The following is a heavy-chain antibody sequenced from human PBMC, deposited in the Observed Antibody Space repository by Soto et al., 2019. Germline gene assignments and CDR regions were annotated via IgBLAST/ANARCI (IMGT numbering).Heavy chain of an antibody. V-gene: IGHV4-59*08. CDR3: ARHADVSNFDY. Sequence: PSETLSLTCTVSGGSISSYYWSWIRQPPGKGLEWIGYIYYSGSTNYNPSLKSRVTISVDTSKNQFSLKLSSVTAADTAVYYCARHADVSNFDYWGQGTLVTVSS. J-gene: IGHJ4*02. CDR1: GGSISSYY. CDR2: IYYSGST.